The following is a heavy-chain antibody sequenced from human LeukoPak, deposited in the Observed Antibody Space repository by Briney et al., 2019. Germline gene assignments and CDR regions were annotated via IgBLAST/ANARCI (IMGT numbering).Heavy chain of an antibody. D-gene: IGHD6-13*01. V-gene: IGHV3-23*01. CDR1: GFTFSSYA. CDR3: AKSSPIAAAGEVSDF. Sequence: GGSLRLSCAASGFTFSSYAMSWVRQAPGKGLEWLSAISGSGGSRYYAGSLKGRFTISRDNPKSTLYLQMNSLSAEDTAVYYCAKSSPIAAAGEVSDFWGQGTLVTVSS. CDR2: ISGSGGSR. J-gene: IGHJ4*02.